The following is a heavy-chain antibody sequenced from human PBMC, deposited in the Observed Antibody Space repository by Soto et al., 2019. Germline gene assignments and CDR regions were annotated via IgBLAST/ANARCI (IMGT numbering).Heavy chain of an antibody. Sequence: GESLKISCKGSGYSFTSYWIGWVRQMPGKGLEWMGIIYPGDSDTRYSPSFQGQVTISADKSISTAYLQWSGLKASETAMYYCARGPHALIAVAGGYFDYWGQGTLVTVSS. CDR3: ARGPHALIAVAGGYFDY. CDR1: GYSFTSYW. D-gene: IGHD6-19*01. CDR2: IYPGDSDT. V-gene: IGHV5-51*01. J-gene: IGHJ4*02.